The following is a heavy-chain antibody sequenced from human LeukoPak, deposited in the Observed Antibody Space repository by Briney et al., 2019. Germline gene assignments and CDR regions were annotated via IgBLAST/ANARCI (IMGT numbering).Heavy chain of an antibody. CDR1: GGSISSSSYY. V-gene: IGHV4-39*07. CDR3: ARDQGSHYDSSGPNFDY. CDR2: INYSGST. Sequence: SETLSLTCTVSGGSISSSSYYWGWIRQPPAKGLEWIGSINYSGSTYYNPSLKSRVTISVDTSKNQFSLKLSSVTAADTAVYYCARDQGSHYDSSGPNFDYWGQGTLVTVSS. D-gene: IGHD3-22*01. J-gene: IGHJ4*02.